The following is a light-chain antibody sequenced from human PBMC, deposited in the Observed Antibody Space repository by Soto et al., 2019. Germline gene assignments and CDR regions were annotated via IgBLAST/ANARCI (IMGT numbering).Light chain of an antibody. Sequence: QSFLTQPASVSGSPGQSITISCTGSSSDIGGYEFVSWFQQHPGKVPKLIIYEVSNRPSGVSDRFSGAKSGKTASLTISGLQPDDEAEYYCTSYSVTGTHYLFGSGTKVTVL. CDR3: TSYSVTGTHYL. CDR1: SSDIGGYEF. CDR2: EVS. J-gene: IGLJ1*01. V-gene: IGLV2-14*01.